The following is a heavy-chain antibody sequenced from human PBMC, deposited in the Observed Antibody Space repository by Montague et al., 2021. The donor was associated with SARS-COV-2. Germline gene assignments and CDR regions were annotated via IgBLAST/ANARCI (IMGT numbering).Heavy chain of an antibody. V-gene: IGHV2-70*11. CDR2: IDWDDEK. CDR3: ARTRYYDYDWGNYYGVDH. J-gene: IGHJ4*02. CDR1: GFSLNTSRMC. D-gene: IGHD3-16*01. Sequence: PALVKPTQTLTVTCTFSGFSLNTSRMCVSWIRQPPGKALEWLARIDWDDEKYYSTSLKTRLTISKDTYKNQVVLRMINMDPVDTATFYCARTRYYDYDWGNYYGVDHWGQGTLVTVSS.